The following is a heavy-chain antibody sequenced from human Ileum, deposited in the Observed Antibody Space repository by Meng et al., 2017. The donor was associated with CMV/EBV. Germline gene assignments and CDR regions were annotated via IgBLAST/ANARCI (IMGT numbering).Heavy chain of an antibody. J-gene: IGHJ6*02. V-gene: IGHV1-69*02. CDR2: IIPLLGIA. Sequence: SVQVSCQASGGTFSSYTIRWVRQAPGQGLEWMGRIIPLLGIANYAQKFQGRVTITADKSTSTAYMELSSLRSEDTAVYYCARGRELDIGSVLKGATWYYFGMDVWGQGTTVTVSS. CDR1: GGTFSSYT. CDR3: ARGRELDIGSVLKGATWYYFGMDV. D-gene: IGHD5-12*01.